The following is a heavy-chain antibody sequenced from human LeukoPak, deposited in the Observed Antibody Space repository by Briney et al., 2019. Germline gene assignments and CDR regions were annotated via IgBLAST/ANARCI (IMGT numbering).Heavy chain of an antibody. CDR3: ASEREIFGVARRNDAFDI. J-gene: IGHJ3*02. V-gene: IGHV4-31*03. D-gene: IGHD3-3*01. CDR2: IYYSGSI. Sequence: SETLSLTCTVSGGSISSGYYYWIWIRQHPGRGLECIGYIYYSGSIYYNSSLKSRVTISLDRSKNKFSLKMSSVTAADTAVYYCASEREIFGVARRNDAFDIWGQGRMAAVSS. CDR1: GGSISSGYYY.